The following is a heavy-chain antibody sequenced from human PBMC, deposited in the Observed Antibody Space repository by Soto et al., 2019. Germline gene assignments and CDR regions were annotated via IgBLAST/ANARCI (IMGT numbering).Heavy chain of an antibody. V-gene: IGHV3-11*01. CDR3: ARDRNAACSDY. J-gene: IGHJ4*02. Sequence: QVQLVESGGGLVNPGGSLRLSCAASGFTFSDFYMSWIRQAPGKGLEWISYISSGSTNIFYADSVKGRFTVSRDNAKNSVYLQMDSLRAEDTAVYYCARDRNAACSDYCGQGTLVTVSS. CDR1: GFTFSDFY. D-gene: IGHD1-1*01. CDR2: ISSGSTNI.